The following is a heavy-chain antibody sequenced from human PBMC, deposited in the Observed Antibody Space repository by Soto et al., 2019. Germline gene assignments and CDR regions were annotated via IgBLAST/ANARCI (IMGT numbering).Heavy chain of an antibody. D-gene: IGHD3-9*01. V-gene: IGHV3-43*01. CDR3: AKDMSYDILTGPDAFDI. CDR2: IMWDGGHT. Sequence: GGSLRLSXXASXXXXXXXXXXXXXQAPGXGLEWVXXIMWDGGHTDYADSVKGRLTISRENSKNSLYLQMNSLRTEDTALYYCAKDMSYDILTGPDAFDIWGQGTMVTVSS. CDR1: XXXXXXXX. J-gene: IGHJ3*02.